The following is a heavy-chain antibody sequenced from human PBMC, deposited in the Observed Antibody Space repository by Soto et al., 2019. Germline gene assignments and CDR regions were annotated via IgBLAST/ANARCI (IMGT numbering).Heavy chain of an antibody. J-gene: IGHJ4*02. CDR3: ARGAGYDYIWGSYRYTGDY. D-gene: IGHD3-16*02. V-gene: IGHV3-66*01. CDR1: GFTVSSNY. CDR2: IYSGGST. Sequence: GGSLRLSCAASGFTVSSNYMSWVRQAPGKGLEWVSVIYSGGSTYYADSVKGRFTISRDNSKNTLYLQMNSLRAEDTAVYYCARGAGYDYIWGSYRYTGDYWGQGTLVTVSS.